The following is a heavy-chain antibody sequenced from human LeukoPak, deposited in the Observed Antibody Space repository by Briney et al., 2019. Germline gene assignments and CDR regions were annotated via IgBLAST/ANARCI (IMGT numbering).Heavy chain of an antibody. CDR1: GYTFTSYG. CDR2: IIAYNGNT. Sequence: ASVKVSCKASGYTFTSYGISWVRQAPGQGLEWMGWIIAYNGNTNYEQKLQGRVIMTTDTSTSKDYMELRSLRSDDTAVYYCARARVDTAGKYNWFDPWGQGTLVTVSS. J-gene: IGHJ5*02. V-gene: IGHV1-18*01. D-gene: IGHD5-18*01. CDR3: ARARVDTAGKYNWFDP.